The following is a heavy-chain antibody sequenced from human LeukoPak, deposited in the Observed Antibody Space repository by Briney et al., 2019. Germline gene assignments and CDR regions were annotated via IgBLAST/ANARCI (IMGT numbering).Heavy chain of an antibody. CDR3: ARSRGHGDFWFDP. CDR2: INNLVMT. J-gene: IGHJ5*02. V-gene: IGHV3-53*01. CDR1: GFSVSGAF. D-gene: IGHD4-17*01. Sequence: GGSLRLSCAASGFSVSGAFMSWVRQAPGKGLEWVSVINNLVMTLYTDPVKGRFTISRDNSRNTLYLQMNSLRAEDTAVYYCARSRGHGDFWFDPWGQGTLVTVSS.